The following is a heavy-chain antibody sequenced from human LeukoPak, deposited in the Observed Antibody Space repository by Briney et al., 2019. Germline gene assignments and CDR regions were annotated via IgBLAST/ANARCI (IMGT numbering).Heavy chain of an antibody. D-gene: IGHD3-10*01. CDR1: GFTFSDYY. V-gene: IGHV3-11*03. CDR3: ARNYDSGRGPDY. CDR2: IYNSGSYT. Sequence: PGGALRLSCAASGFTFSDYYMSWVRQAPGTGLEWVSYIYNSGSYTNYADSVKGRFTISRDNAKKSLYLQMNSLRAEDTAVYYCARNYDSGRGPDYWGQGTLVTVFS. J-gene: IGHJ4*02.